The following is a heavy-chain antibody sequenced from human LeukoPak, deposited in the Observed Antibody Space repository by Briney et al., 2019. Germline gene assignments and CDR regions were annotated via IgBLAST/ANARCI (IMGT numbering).Heavy chain of an antibody. J-gene: IGHJ6*04. CDR1: GGSFSGYY. V-gene: IGHV4-34*01. CDR3: ARSGYTNFFDV. CDR2: INHSGST. D-gene: IGHD4-11*01. Sequence: KPSETLSLTCAVYGGSFSGYYWSWIRQPPGKGLEWIGEINHSGSTYYNPSLQSRVTISVDPSKNQFSLKLRSVTAADTAVYYCARSGYTNFFDVWGKGTTVIVSS.